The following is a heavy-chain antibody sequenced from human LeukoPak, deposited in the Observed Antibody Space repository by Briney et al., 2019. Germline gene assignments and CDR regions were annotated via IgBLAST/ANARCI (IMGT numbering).Heavy chain of an antibody. J-gene: IGHJ4*02. CDR1: GGSISSGGYY. CDR2: IYHSGST. Sequence: SETLSLTCTVSGGSISSGGYYWSWIRQPPGKGLEWIGYIYHSGSTYYNPSLKSRVTISVDRSKNQFSLKLSSVTAADTAVYYCAREYSSSSDYWGQGTLVTVSP. V-gene: IGHV4-30-2*01. D-gene: IGHD6-6*01. CDR3: AREYSSSSDY.